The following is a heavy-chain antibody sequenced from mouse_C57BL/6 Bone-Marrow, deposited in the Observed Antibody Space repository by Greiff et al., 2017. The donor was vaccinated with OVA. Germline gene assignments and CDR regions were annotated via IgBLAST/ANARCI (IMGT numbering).Heavy chain of an antibody. Sequence: EVQLQQSGAELVRPGASVKLSCTASGFNIKDYYMHWVKQRPEQGLEWIGRIDPEDGDTEYAPKFQGKATMTADTSSNTAYLQLSSLTSADAAVYYCTTKGFYHYFDYWGQGTTLTVSS. J-gene: IGHJ2*01. CDR1: GFNIKDYY. CDR2: IDPEDGDT. V-gene: IGHV14-1*01. CDR3: TTKGFYHYFDY.